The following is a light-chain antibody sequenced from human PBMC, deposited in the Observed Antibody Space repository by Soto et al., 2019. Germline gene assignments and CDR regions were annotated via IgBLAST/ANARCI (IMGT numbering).Light chain of an antibody. CDR2: DAS. V-gene: IGKV3-11*01. CDR3: QQYHNWPA. CDR1: QSVRSY. J-gene: IGKJ1*01. Sequence: EIVLTQSPATLSLSPGERATLSCRASQSVRSYLAWYQQKPGQAPRLLIYDASNRATDIPDRFSGSGSGTEFTLTISSLQSEDFAVYFCQQYHNWPAFGQGTKVDI.